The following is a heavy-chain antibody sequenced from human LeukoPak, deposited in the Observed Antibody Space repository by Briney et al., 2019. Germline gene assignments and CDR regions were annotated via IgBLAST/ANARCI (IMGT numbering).Heavy chain of an antibody. CDR1: GYSISSGYY. CDR2: IYHSGST. D-gene: IGHD3-3*01. J-gene: IGHJ4*02. CDR3: ARFAYDFWSDNYFDY. V-gene: IGHV4-38-2*02. Sequence: ASETLSLTCTVSGYSISSGYYWGWIRQPPGKGLDCIGSIYHSGSTYYNPSLKSRVTISVDTSKNQFSLKLSSVTAADTAVYYCARFAYDFWSDNYFDYWGQGTLVTVSS.